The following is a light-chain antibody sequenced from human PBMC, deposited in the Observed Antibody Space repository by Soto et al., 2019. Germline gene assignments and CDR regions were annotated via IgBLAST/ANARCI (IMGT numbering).Light chain of an antibody. CDR2: AAS. J-gene: IGKJ5*01. CDR3: HQAASFRIT. Sequence: IHMTQYPNFLAESVLLRVTITCLASQAISSYLAWYQQKPAKAPKLLIYAASSLQSGVPSRFSGSVSETEFTLSSIRLQPEDFATYYCHQAASFRITFGQGTRLEIK. V-gene: IGKV1-12*01. CDR1: QAISSY.